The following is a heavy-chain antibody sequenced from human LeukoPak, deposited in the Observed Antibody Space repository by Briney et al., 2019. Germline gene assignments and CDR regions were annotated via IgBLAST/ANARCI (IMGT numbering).Heavy chain of an antibody. CDR2: IYYSGST. Sequence: RSSETLSLTCTVSGGSISSYYWSWIRQPPGKGLEWIGYIYYSGSTNYNPSLKSRVTISVDTSKNQFSLKLSSVTAADTAVYYCARGGGDELRYFDWLRKEKEQNWFDPWGQGTLVTVSS. V-gene: IGHV4-59*01. CDR1: GGSISSYY. D-gene: IGHD3-9*01. CDR3: ARGGGDELRYFDWLRKEKEQNWFDP. J-gene: IGHJ5*02.